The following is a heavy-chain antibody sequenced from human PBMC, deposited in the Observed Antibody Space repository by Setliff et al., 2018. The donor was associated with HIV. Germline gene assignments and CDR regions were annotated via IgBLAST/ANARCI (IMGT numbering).Heavy chain of an antibody. D-gene: IGHD2-2*01. J-gene: IGHJ6*03. Sequence: SETLSLTCGVYGESLSGYSWNWIRQPPGKGLEWIGEIDHSGSTNYNPSLKSRVTISVDTSKNHFSLKLTSVTAADTAVYYCARAQLPPTYIDVWGKGTTVTVSS. CDR1: GESLSGYS. CDR2: IDHSGST. CDR3: ARAQLPPTYIDV. V-gene: IGHV4-34*01.